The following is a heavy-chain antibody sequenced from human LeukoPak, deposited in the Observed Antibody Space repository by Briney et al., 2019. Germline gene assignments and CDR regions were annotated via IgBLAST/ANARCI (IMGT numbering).Heavy chain of an antibody. V-gene: IGHV3-23*01. CDR3: AAGRTVTTYGFDC. Sequence: GGSLRLSCAASGFTFSNYGMSWVRQAPGKGLEWVSAISSTSGSTFYTDSVKGRFTISRDNAKSTLYLQMNSLRAEDTAVYYCAAGRTVTTYGFDCWGQGILVTVSS. D-gene: IGHD4-17*01. CDR1: GFTFSNYG. J-gene: IGHJ4*02. CDR2: ISSTSGST.